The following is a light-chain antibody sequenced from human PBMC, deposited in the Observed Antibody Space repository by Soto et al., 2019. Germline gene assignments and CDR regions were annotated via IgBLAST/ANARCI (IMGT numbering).Light chain of an antibody. J-gene: IGKJ4*01. V-gene: IGKV3-15*01. CDR1: QTVSNN. Sequence: ERVMTQSPATLSVSPGEKATLSCRASQTVSNNLAWYQQKPGQAPRLLIYFASTRATGIPARFSGSGSGTEFTLTISTLQSEELAVYYCQQYNEWPLTFGGGTKVETK. CDR2: FAS. CDR3: QQYNEWPLT.